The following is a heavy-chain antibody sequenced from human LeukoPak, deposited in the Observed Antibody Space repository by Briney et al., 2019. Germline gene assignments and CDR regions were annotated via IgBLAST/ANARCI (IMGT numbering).Heavy chain of an antibody. J-gene: IGHJ4*02. CDR2: IYADSGDT. CDR3: GSGPEDSLGVTTPYFYY. Sequence: ASVKVSSKASLYTFTRYFLYWVRQTPGQRRVCVGCIYADSGDTDYTQKFQGRVTMTRDTSNTTAYMELSRLTSDDTAVYYCGSGPEDSLGVTTPYFYYWGRGTLVTVSS. D-gene: IGHD1-26*01. CDR1: LYTFTRYF. V-gene: IGHV1-2*02.